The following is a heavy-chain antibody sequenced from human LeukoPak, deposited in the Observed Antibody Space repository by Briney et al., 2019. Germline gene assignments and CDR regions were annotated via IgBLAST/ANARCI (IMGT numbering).Heavy chain of an antibody. V-gene: IGHV4-38-2*01. D-gene: IGHD6-13*01. CDR1: DYSVTSAYY. J-gene: IGHJ4*02. CDR2: IFHDETT. CDR3: ARVGYSWYWDDY. Sequence: SETLSLTCAVSDYSVTSAYYWGWIRQFPGKGLEWIGSIFHDETTYYNPSLESRVTISVDPSKNQFSLRLTSVTAADTAVYYCARVGYSWYWDDYCGQGTLVTVSS.